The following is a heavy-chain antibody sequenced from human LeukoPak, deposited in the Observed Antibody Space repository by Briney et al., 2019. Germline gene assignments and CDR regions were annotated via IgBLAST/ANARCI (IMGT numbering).Heavy chain of an antibody. V-gene: IGHV1-8*01. J-gene: IGHJ4*02. CDR1: GYTFTSYD. Sequence: GASVKVSCKASGYTFTSYDINWVRQATGQGLEWMGWMNPNSGNTGYAQKFQGRVTMTRNTSISTAYMELSSLRSEDTAVYYCARGGLITSRYYDFWTAYSWGQGTLVTVSS. CDR3: ARGGLITSRYYDFWTAYS. CDR2: MNPNSGNT. D-gene: IGHD3-3*01.